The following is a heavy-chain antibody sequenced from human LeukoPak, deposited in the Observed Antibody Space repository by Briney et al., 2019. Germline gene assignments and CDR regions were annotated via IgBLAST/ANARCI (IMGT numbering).Heavy chain of an antibody. CDR1: GFTFSSYS. V-gene: IGHV3-48*04. Sequence: GGSLRLSCAASGFTFSSYSMNCGRQAPGKGVEWVSYISSSSSTIYYADSVKGRFTISRDNAKNSLYLQMNSLRAEDTAVNYCAKQMDGYDFFGYWGQGTLVTVSS. CDR2: ISSSSSTI. J-gene: IGHJ4*02. D-gene: IGHD5-12*01. CDR3: AKQMDGYDFFGY.